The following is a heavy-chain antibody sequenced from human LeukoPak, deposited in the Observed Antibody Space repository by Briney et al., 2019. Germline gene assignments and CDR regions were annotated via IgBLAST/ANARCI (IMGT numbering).Heavy chain of an antibody. CDR1: GFTFSSYS. V-gene: IGHV3-21*01. J-gene: IGHJ4*02. CDR2: ISSSSSYI. Sequence: PGGSLRLSCAASGFTFSSYSMNWVRQAPGKGLEWVSSISSSSSYIYYADSVKGRFTISRDNAKNSLYLQMNSLRAEDTAVYYCARDEDSSSSLDYWGQGTLVTVSS. D-gene: IGHD6-13*01. CDR3: ARDEDSSSSLDY.